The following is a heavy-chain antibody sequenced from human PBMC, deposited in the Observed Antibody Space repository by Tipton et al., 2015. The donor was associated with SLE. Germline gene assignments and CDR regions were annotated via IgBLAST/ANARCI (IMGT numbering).Heavy chain of an antibody. V-gene: IGHV4-34*01. Sequence: TLSLTCAVYGGSFSAYYWSWIRQPPGKGLEWIGEINHSGSTNYNPSLKSRVTISVDTSKNQFSLKLSSVTAADTAVYYCARHGEYSIANGSDPGGQGTRVTASS. J-gene: IGHJ5*02. CDR1: GGSFSAYY. CDR2: INHSGST. CDR3: ARHGEYSIANGSDP. D-gene: IGHD6-6*01.